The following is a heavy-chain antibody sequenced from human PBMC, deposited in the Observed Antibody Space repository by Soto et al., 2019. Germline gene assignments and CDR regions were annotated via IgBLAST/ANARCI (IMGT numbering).Heavy chain of an antibody. J-gene: IGHJ3*02. Sequence: SETLSLTCTVSGGSISSYYWSWIRQPPGKGLEWIGYIYYSGSTNYNPSLKSRVTISVDTSKTQFSLKLSSVTAADTAVYYCARGTGYYWAFDIWGQGTMVTVSS. CDR3: ARGTGYYWAFDI. CDR2: IYYSGST. D-gene: IGHD3-9*01. CDR1: GGSISSYY. V-gene: IGHV4-59*01.